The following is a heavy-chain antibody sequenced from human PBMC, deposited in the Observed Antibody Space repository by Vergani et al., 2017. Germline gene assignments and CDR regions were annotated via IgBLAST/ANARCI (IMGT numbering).Heavy chain of an antibody. CDR3: ARDWGRSRGAIPTVY. D-gene: IGHD3-16*01. CDR1: GFTFSSYS. V-gene: IGHV3-48*01. CDR2: ISSSSSTI. Sequence: EVQLVESGGGLVQPGGSLRLSCAASGFTFSSYSMNWVRQAPGKGLEWVSYISSSSSTIYYADSVKGRFTISRDNAKNSLYLQMNSLRAEDTAVYYCARDWGRSRGAIPTVYGGQGSLVTVSS. J-gene: IGHJ4*02.